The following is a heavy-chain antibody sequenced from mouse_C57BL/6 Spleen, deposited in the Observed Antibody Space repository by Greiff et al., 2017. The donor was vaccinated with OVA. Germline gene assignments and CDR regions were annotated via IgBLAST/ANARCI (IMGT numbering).Heavy chain of an antibody. V-gene: IGHV5-4*01. J-gene: IGHJ2*01. CDR1: GFTFSSYA. Sequence: EVQFQESGGGLVKPGGSLKLSCAASGFTFSSYAMSWVRQTPEKRLEWVATISDGGSYTYYPDNVKGRFTISRDNAKNNLYLQMSHLKSEDTAMYYCAREGVAADYWGQGTTLTVSS. D-gene: IGHD1-1*01. CDR2: ISDGGSYT. CDR3: AREGVAADY.